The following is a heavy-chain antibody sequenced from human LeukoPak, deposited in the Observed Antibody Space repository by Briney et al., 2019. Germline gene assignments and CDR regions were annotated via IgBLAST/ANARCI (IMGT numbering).Heavy chain of an antibody. J-gene: IGHJ6*02. CDR3: ARHIAAADPWGYGMDV. CDR1: GFTFSSYG. V-gene: IGHV3-33*08. CDR2: IWYDGSNK. D-gene: IGHD6-13*01. Sequence: GRSLRLSCAPSGFTFSSYGMHWVRQAPGKGLEWVAAIWYDGSNKWYADSVKGRFTISRDNSKNTLYLQMNSVRAEDTGVYYCARHIAAADPWGYGMDVWGQGTTVTVSS.